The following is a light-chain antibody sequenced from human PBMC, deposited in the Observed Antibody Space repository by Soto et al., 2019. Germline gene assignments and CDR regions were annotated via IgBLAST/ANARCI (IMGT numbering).Light chain of an antibody. J-gene: IGKJ1*01. Sequence: EIVLTQSPGTLSLSPEERATLSCRASQSVSSSYLAWYQQKHGQAPRLLIYGASNRATGIPARFSGSGSGTDFSLTITSLQSEDFAVYYCQQYNDWPPWTFGQGTKVDIK. CDR3: QQYNDWPPWT. V-gene: IGKV3-15*01. CDR2: GAS. CDR1: QSVSSSY.